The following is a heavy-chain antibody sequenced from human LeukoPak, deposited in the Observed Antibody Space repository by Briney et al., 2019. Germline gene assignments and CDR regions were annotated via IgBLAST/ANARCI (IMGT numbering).Heavy chain of an antibody. V-gene: IGHV4-34*01. D-gene: IGHD4-17*01. CDR1: GESFRGPY. CDR3: ARHRYNYGDYGRFDY. CDR2: INHFGTT. Sequence: SETLSLTCAVYGESFRGPYWSWVRQTPGKGLEWIGEINHFGTTKSNPSLKSRVTISVDTSKNQFSLNLTSVTAADTAVYYCARHRYNYGDYGRFDYWGQGTLVTVSS. J-gene: IGHJ4*02.